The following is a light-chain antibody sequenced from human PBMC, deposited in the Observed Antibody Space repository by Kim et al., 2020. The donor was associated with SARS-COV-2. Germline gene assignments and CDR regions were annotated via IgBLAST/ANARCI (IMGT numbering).Light chain of an antibody. CDR3: SSYTSSRTLWV. V-gene: IGLV2-14*03. J-gene: IGLJ3*02. Sequence: QSITISCTGTSSDVGGYNYVSWYQQHPGKAPKLMIYDVSNRPSGVSNRFSGSKSGNTASLTISGLQAEDEADYYCSSYTSSRTLWVFGGGTQLTVL. CDR1: SSDVGGYNY. CDR2: DVS.